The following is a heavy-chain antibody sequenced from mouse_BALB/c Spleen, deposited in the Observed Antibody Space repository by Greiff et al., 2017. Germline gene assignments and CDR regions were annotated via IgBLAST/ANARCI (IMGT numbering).Heavy chain of an antibody. J-gene: IGHJ4*01. CDR2: INPSTGYT. V-gene: IGHV1-7*01. D-gene: IGHD2-4*01. Sequence: QVQLQQSGAELAKPGASVKMSCKASGYTFPSYWMHWVKQRPGQGLEWIGYINPSTGYTEYNPKFKDKATLTADKSSSTAYMQLSSLTSEDSAVYYCARWGITDAMDYWGQGTSVTVSS. CDR1: GYTFPSYW. CDR3: ARWGITDAMDY.